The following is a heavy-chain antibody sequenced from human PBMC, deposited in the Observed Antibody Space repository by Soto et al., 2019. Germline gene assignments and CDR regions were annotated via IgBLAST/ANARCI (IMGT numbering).Heavy chain of an antibody. J-gene: IGHJ4*02. V-gene: IGHV1-3*01. CDR2: INAGNGNT. CDR1: GYTFTAYD. D-gene: IGHD1-26*01. Sequence: GASVKVSCKASGYTFTAYDMHWVRQAPGQRLEWMGWINAGNGNTKYSQKFQGRVTITRDTSASTAYMELSSLRFEDTAVYYCARHSGSYFRDYWGQGTLVTVSS. CDR3: ARHSGSYFRDY.